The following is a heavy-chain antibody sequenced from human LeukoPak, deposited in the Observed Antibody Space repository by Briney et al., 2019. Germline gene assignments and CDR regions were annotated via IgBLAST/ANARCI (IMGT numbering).Heavy chain of an antibody. J-gene: IGHJ3*02. V-gene: IGHV4-34*01. CDR3: ARDRNCSGGSCYGVMDAFDI. CDR1: GGSFSGYY. D-gene: IGHD2-15*01. Sequence: SETLSLTCAVYGGSFSGYYWSWIRQPPGKGLEWIGEINHSGSTNYNPSLKSRVTISVDTSKNQFSLKLSSVTAADTAVYYCARDRNCSGGSCYGVMDAFDIWGQGTMVTVSS. CDR2: INHSGST.